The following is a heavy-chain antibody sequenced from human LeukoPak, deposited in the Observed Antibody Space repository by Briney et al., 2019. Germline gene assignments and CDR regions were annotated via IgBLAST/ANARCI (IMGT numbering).Heavy chain of an antibody. CDR3: TRDSGTYNWFDP. J-gene: IGHJ5*02. Sequence: GGSLRLSCAASGFTFSGSAIHWVRQSSGKGLDWVGQIDKKDKGYATATAYAASVKGRFTISRDDSINTAYLQMKSLKTEDTALYYCTRDSGTYNWFDPWGQGTLVTVSS. CDR2: IDKKDKGYATAT. V-gene: IGHV3-73*01. D-gene: IGHD1-26*01. CDR1: GFTFSGSA.